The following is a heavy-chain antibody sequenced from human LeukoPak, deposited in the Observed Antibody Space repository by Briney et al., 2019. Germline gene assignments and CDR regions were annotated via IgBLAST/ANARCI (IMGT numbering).Heavy chain of an antibody. CDR1: GYTFTSYY. Sequence: VASVKVSCKASGYTFTSYYMHWVRQAPGQGLEWMGIINPSGGSTSYAQKFQGRVTMTRDMSTSTVYMELSSLRSEDTAVYYCARDPDGGYSYGFTATAGYYYYMDVWGKGTTVTVSS. D-gene: IGHD5-18*01. CDR2: INPSGGST. J-gene: IGHJ6*03. V-gene: IGHV1-46*01. CDR3: ARDPDGGYSYGFTATAGYYYYMDV.